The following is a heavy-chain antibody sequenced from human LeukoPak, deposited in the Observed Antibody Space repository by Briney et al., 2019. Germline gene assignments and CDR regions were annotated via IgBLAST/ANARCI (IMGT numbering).Heavy chain of an antibody. CDR3: ARLPLYSSSWYYFDY. CDR2: INPNSGGT. CDR1: GYTFTGYY. V-gene: IGHV1-2*02. Sequence: ASVKVSCKASGYTFTGYYMHWVRQAPGQGLEWMGWINPNSGGTNYAQKFQGRVTMTRDTSISTAYMELSRLRSDDTAVYYCARLPLYSSSWYYFDYWGQGTLVTVSS. J-gene: IGHJ4*02. D-gene: IGHD6-13*01.